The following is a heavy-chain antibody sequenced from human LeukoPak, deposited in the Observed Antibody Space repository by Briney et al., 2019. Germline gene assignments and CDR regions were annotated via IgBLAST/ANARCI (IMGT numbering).Heavy chain of an antibody. V-gene: IGHV1-69*04. CDR1: GGTFISYT. D-gene: IGHD2-21*01. CDR2: IITILGIA. J-gene: IGHJ5*02. CDR3: AREKDSDCLESNWFDP. Sequence: SVKVSCKASGGTFISYTISWVRQAPGQGGEWMGRIITILGIANYPQKFQGRGTMTADKPTSTAYMELSSVRAEDTAVYYCAREKDSDCLESNWFDPWGQGTLVTVSS.